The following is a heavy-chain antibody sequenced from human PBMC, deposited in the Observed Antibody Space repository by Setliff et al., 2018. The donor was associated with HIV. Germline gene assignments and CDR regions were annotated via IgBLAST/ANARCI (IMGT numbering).Heavy chain of an antibody. D-gene: IGHD3-10*01. CDR3: ATHYYGSGSYSKGYDY. CDR2: KWYDGRNK. Sequence: GGSLRLSCAASGFTFSSYGMHWVRQAPGKGLEWVARKWYDGRNKYYVDSVKGRFTISRDNSKNTLYLQMNSLRPEDTAVYFCATHYYGSGSYSKGYDYWGQGTLVTVSS. V-gene: IGHV3-30*02. CDR1: GFTFSSYG. J-gene: IGHJ4*02.